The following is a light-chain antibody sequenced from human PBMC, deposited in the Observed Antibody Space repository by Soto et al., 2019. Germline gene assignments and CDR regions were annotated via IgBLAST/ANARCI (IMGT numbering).Light chain of an antibody. V-gene: IGKV3-20*01. CDR1: QSVSTS. CDR2: DAS. Sequence: EIVLTQSPGTLSLSPGDRTTLSCRASQSVSTSLAWYHHKPGEAPRLLISDASIRAAGIPDRFSGSGSGTDFTLTITRLEPEDFAVYYCQQYGTFITFGQGTRLEIK. CDR3: QQYGTFIT. J-gene: IGKJ5*01.